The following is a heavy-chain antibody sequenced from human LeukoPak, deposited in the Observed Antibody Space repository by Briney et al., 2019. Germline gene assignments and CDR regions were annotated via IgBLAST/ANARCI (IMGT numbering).Heavy chain of an antibody. CDR2: ITNNGGAM. D-gene: IGHD6-19*01. Sequence: GGSLRLSCVASGFTFSDYYMGWIRQAPGKGLEWISYITNNGGAMFYGDSLKGRFTISRDNAKNSLYLQMNSLRAEDTAVYYCAREGYSSGWSGAFDIWGQGTMVTVSS. CDR3: AREGYSSGWSGAFDI. V-gene: IGHV3-11*04. J-gene: IGHJ3*02. CDR1: GFTFSDYY.